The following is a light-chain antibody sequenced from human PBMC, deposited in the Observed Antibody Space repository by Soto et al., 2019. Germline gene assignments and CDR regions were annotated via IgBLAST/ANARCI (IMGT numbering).Light chain of an antibody. V-gene: IGKV3-15*01. Sequence: EIVMTQSPATLSVSPGERATLSCRASRSVSSNLAWYQQKPGQAPRLLIYGPSTRATGIPARFSGSGSVTEFPLTISSLQYEEFASYYCQQYKNWPEITFGQGTRLEIK. CDR1: RSVSSN. J-gene: IGKJ5*01. CDR2: GPS. CDR3: QQYKNWPEIT.